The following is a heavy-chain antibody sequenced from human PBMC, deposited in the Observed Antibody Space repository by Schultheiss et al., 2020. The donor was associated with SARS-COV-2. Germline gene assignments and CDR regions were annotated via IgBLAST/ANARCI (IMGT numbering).Heavy chain of an antibody. J-gene: IGHJ5*02. CDR2: IYYSGST. CDR1: GGSISSSSYY. V-gene: IGHV4-39*07. D-gene: IGHD5-12*01. Sequence: SQTLSLTCTVSGGSISSSSYYWGWIRQPPGKGLEWIGSIYYSGSTNYNPSLKSRVTISVDTSKNQFSLKLSSVTAADTAVYYCARRRGLSGGYDLGVNWFDPWGQGTLVTVSS. CDR3: ARRRGLSGGYDLGVNWFDP.